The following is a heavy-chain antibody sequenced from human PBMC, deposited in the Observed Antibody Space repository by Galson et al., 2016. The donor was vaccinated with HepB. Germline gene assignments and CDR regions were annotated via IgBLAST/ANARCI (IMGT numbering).Heavy chain of an antibody. J-gene: IGHJ4*02. CDR1: GASISSYF. Sequence: SETLSLTCAVSGASISSYFWSWIRQPAGNGLEWIGRVYPDGATHYNPSLESRLTMSVDTSKNQFFLSLRSVTAADTAVYYCARNRGGASLPDYWGQGTLVTVSS. D-gene: IGHD1-26*01. V-gene: IGHV4-4*07. CDR3: ARNRGGASLPDY. CDR2: VYPDGAT.